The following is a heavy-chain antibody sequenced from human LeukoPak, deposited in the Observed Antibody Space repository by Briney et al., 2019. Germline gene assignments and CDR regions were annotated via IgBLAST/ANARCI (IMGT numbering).Heavy chain of an antibody. Sequence: ASVKVSFKATGYTFPGYWIHWVRQAPQQGLEWMGWIDPKNGDTKYVQKFHDRVTMTRDMSINTVYMELNRLTSDDTAVYFCARGVLPPSLDYWGQGALVTVSS. J-gene: IGHJ4*02. D-gene: IGHD1-14*01. CDR3: ARGVLPPSLDY. V-gene: IGHV1-2*02. CDR2: IDPKNGDT. CDR1: GYTFPGYW.